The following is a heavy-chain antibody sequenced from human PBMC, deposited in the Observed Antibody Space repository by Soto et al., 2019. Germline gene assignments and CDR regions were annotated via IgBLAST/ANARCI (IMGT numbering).Heavy chain of an antibody. CDR2: IIPIFGTA. CDR3: ARDLLGYCSSASCYTSGFNWFDP. V-gene: IGHV1-69*13. J-gene: IGHJ5*02. CDR1: GGTISSNA. Sequence: SAKVSCKASGGTISSNAISWVRQAHGQGLEWMGGIIPIFGTANYAQKFQGRVTITADESTSTAYMELSSLRSEDTAVYYCARDLLGYCSSASCYTSGFNWFDPWGQGTLVTVSS. D-gene: IGHD2-2*02.